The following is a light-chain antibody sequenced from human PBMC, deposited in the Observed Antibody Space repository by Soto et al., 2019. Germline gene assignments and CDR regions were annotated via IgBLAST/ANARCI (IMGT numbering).Light chain of an antibody. CDR3: QKYNSAPLT. J-gene: IGKJ3*01. CDR1: QGISNY. Sequence: DIQMTQSPSSLSASVGDRVTITCRASQGISNYLAWYQQKPGKVPKLLIYAASTLQSGVPSRFSGIGSGTDFPLTISSLQPEDVATYYCQKYNSAPLTFGPGTKVDIK. CDR2: AAS. V-gene: IGKV1-27*01.